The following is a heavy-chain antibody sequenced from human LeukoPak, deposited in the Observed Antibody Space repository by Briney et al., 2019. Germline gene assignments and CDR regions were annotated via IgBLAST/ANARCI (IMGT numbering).Heavy chain of an antibody. CDR2: ISGSGVGT. V-gene: IGHV3-23*01. CDR1: GFTFSSYT. CDR3: AKLCSSLLSYGCLDY. D-gene: IGHD3-10*01. J-gene: IGHJ4*02. Sequence: GGSLRLSCAASGFTFSSYTMNWVRQAPGKGLEWVSGISGSGVGTHYADSVKGRFTISRDNSKNTLYLQMNSLRAEDTAVYYCAKLCSSLLSYGCLDYWGQGTLVTVSS.